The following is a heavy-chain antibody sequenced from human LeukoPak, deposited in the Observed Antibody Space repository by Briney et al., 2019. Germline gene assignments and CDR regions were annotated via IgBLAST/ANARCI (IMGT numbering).Heavy chain of an antibody. D-gene: IGHD1-26*01. V-gene: IGHV3-15*01. CDR3: TTSSIVGAHDYYYYYYMDV. CDR1: GFTFSNAW. CDR2: IKSKTDGGTT. Sequence: GGTLRLSCAASGFTFSNAWMSWVRQAPGKGLEWVGRIKSKTDGGTTDYAAPVKGRFTISRDDSKNTLYLQMNSLKTEDTAVYYCTTSSIVGAHDYYYYYYMDVWGKGTTVTVSS. J-gene: IGHJ6*03.